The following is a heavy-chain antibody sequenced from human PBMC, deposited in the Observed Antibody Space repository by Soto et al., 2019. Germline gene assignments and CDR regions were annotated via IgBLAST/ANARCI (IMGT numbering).Heavy chain of an antibody. J-gene: IGHJ5*02. D-gene: IGHD1-7*01. CDR1: GGSISSYY. V-gene: IGHV4-4*07. CDR2: IYTSGST. Sequence: SETLSLTCTVSGGSISSYYWSWIRQPAGKGLEWIGRIYTSGSTNYNPSIKSRVTMSVDPSKNQFSLKLSSVAAADTAVYYCARVLTGTTLGSNCFDPWGQGTLVTVSS. CDR3: ARVLTGTTLGSNCFDP.